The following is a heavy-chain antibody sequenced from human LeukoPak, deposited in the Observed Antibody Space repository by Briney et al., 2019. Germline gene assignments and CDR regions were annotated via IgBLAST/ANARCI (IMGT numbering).Heavy chain of an antibody. CDR2: INHSGST. CDR1: GGSISSNNW. D-gene: IGHD2-8*01. Sequence: SETLSLTCAVSGGSISSNNWWGWVRQPPKKGLEWIGEINHSGSTNYNPSLKSRVTISVDTSKNQFSLKVRSVTAADTAVYYCARGHVGSYAYYYYGMDVWGQGTTVTVSS. CDR3: ARGHVGSYAYYYYGMDV. V-gene: IGHV4-4*02. J-gene: IGHJ6*02.